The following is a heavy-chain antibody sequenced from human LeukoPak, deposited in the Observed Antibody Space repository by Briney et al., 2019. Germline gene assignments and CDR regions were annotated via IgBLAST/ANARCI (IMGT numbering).Heavy chain of an antibody. CDR2: IYYSGST. Sequence: KPSETLSLTCTVSGGSISSYYWSWIRQPPGKGLEWIGYIYYSGSTNYNPSLKSRVTISVDTSKNQFSLKLSSVTAADTAVYYCAREGGYYDSSGYLAYWGQGTLVTVSS. D-gene: IGHD3-22*01. V-gene: IGHV4-59*01. CDR3: AREGGYYDSSGYLAY. CDR1: GGSISSYY. J-gene: IGHJ4*02.